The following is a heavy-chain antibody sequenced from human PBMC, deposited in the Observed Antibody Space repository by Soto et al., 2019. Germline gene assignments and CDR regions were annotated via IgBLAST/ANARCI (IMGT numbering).Heavy chain of an antibody. CDR3: ARTLDY. J-gene: IGHJ4*02. Sequence: VESLKISCEGVGYIFTNYWIAWLRQMPGKGPEWMGTIYPGDSDMRYSPSFRGQVTMSVDKSINTAYLQMNSLRAEDTAVYYCARTLDYWGQGTLVTVSS. CDR2: IYPGDSDM. V-gene: IGHV5-51*01. CDR1: GYIFTNYW. D-gene: IGHD3-16*01.